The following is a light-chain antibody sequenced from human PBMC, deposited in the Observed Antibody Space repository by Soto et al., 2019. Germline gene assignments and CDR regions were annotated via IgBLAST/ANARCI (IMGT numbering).Light chain of an antibody. CDR2: DAS. J-gene: IGKJ1*01. CDR3: QQFAISRT. Sequence: IQMTQSPSTLSASVGDRVTITCRASHNIERWMAWYQQKPGRAPSLLIFDASTLHSGVPSRFSGSGSGTDFTLTISSLQPDDFATYYCQQFAISRTFGQGTKVDIK. V-gene: IGKV1-5*01. CDR1: HNIERW.